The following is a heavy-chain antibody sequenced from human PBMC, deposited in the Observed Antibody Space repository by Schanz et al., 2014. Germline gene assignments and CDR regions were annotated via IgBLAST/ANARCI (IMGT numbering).Heavy chain of an antibody. CDR3: TADLWFGAVWGVW. V-gene: IGHV3-15*01. D-gene: IGHD3-10*01. CDR1: GFTLNNAW. J-gene: IGHJ4*02. CDR2: IKSKTDGGTR. Sequence: VHLLESGGGLVEPGGSLRLSCATSGFTLNNAWMNWVRQAPGKGLQWVARIKSKTDGGTRDYAAPVKGRFTISTDDSKNAVYLQMNSLQTEDTAVYYFTADLWFGAVWGVWWGQGTLVTVSS.